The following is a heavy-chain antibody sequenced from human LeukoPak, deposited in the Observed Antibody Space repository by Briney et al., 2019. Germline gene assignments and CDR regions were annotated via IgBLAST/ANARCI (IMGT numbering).Heavy chain of an antibody. V-gene: IGHV3-23*01. D-gene: IGHD4-11*01. CDR1: GFTLSSYA. J-gene: IGHJ4*02. CDR3: AIPRTTVTTAPGY. CDR2: ISGSGGST. Sequence: GGSLRLSCAASGFTLSSYAMSWVRQAPGKGLEWVSAISGSGGSTYYADSVKGRFTTSRDNSKNTPYLQMHSLRGEDTAVYYCAIPRTTVTTAPGYWGQGTLVTVSS.